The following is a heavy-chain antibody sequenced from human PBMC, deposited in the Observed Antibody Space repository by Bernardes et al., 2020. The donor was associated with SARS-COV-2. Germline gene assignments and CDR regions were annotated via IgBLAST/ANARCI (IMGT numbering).Heavy chain of an antibody. D-gene: IGHD6-13*01. CDR1: EFTFTNYW. Sequence: GGSLRLSCVASEFTFTNYWMSWVRQAPGKGLEWVANIKQDESEKYYMDSVKGRFTISRDNAKNSLFLQMDTLRVEDTAVYYCARENRLAAAEFYYYYYGMDVWGQGTTVTVSS. CDR2: IKQDESEK. J-gene: IGHJ6*02. V-gene: IGHV3-7*01. CDR3: ARENRLAAAEFYYYYYGMDV.